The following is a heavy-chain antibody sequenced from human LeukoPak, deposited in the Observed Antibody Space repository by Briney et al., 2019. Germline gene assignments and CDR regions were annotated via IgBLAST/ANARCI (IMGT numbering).Heavy chain of an antibody. J-gene: IGHJ4*02. Sequence: GGSLRLSCAASGFTFSTYSMNWVRQAPGKGLEWVSYISSSSSSIYYADSVKGRFTISRDNAKNSLYLQMNSLRAEDTAVYYCARVGFQEWLVLEYWGQGTLVTVSS. CDR2: ISSSSSSI. CDR1: GFTFSTYS. D-gene: IGHD6-19*01. CDR3: ARVGFQEWLVLEY. V-gene: IGHV3-48*04.